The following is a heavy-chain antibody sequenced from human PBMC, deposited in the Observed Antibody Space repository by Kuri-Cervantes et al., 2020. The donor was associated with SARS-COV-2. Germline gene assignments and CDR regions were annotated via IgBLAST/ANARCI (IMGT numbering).Heavy chain of an antibody. V-gene: IGHV4-31*01. D-gene: IGHD6-6*01. Sequence: SQTLSLTCAVSGYSISRGDYWGWSRQHPGKGRGWIGYIYYSGSTYINPSLKSLVTISVDTSKNQFSLKLSSVTAAEAAVYYCAREGIAARPSHFDYWGQGTLVTVSS. CDR3: AREGIAARPSHFDY. CDR2: IYYSGST. J-gene: IGHJ4*02. CDR1: GYSISRGDY.